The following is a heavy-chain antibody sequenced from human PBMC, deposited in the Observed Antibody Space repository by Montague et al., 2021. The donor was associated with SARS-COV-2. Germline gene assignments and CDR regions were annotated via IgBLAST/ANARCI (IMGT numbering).Heavy chain of an antibody. CDR1: GLTFSSYA. Sequence: SLRLSCAAAGLTFSSYAMHWVRQAPGKGLEWVAGLSYDGDNKYYADSMKGRLTISRDNSKNTLYLQMNSLRAEDAAVYYCARDWGEVGSGWYTGLDYWGQGTLVTVSS. J-gene: IGHJ4*02. V-gene: IGHV3-30*04. CDR3: ARDWGEVGSGWYTGLDY. D-gene: IGHD6-19*01. CDR2: LSYDGDNK.